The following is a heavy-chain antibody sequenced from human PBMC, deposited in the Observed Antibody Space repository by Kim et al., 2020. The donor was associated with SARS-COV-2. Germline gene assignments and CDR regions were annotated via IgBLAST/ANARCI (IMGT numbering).Heavy chain of an antibody. J-gene: IGHJ4*02. Sequence: ASVKVSCKATGYTFTSYDINWVRQATGQGLEWMGWMNPNSGNTGYAQKFQGRVTMTRNTSISTAYMELSSLRSEDTAVYYCARAYYGSGSPRRTVSGYWGQGTLVTVSS. CDR3: ARAYYGSGSPRRTVSGY. V-gene: IGHV1-8*01. CDR2: MNPNSGNT. D-gene: IGHD3-10*01. CDR1: GYTFTSYD.